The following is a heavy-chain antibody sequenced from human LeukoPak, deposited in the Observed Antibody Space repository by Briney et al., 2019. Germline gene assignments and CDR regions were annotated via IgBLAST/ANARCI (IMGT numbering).Heavy chain of an antibody. V-gene: IGHV4-61*01. J-gene: IGHJ6*03. CDR2: IYYSGST. Sequence: PSETLSLTCTVSGGSISSSSYYWSWIRQPPGKGLEWIGYIYYSGSTNCNPSLKSRVTISVDTSKNQFSLKLSSVTAADTAVYYCASGGSYSPYYYYMDVWGKGTTVTVSS. D-gene: IGHD1-26*01. CDR3: ASGGSYSPYYYYMDV. CDR1: GGSISSSSYY.